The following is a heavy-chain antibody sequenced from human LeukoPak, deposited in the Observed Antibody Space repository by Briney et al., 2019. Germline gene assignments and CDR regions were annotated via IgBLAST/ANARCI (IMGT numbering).Heavy chain of an antibody. CDR1: GFTFSDYY. CDR2: ISSSGSTI. J-gene: IGHJ6*03. V-gene: IGHV3-11*04. CDR3: ARVGDPYYYYMDV. Sequence: GGSLRLSCAASGFTFSDYYMSWIRQVPGKGLEWVSYISSSGSTIYYADSVKGRFTISRDNAKNSLYLQMNSLRAEDTAVYYCARVGDPYYYYMDVWGKGTTVTVSS.